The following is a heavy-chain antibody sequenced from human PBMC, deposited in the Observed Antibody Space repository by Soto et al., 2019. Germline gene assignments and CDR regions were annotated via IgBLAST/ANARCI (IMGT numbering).Heavy chain of an antibody. J-gene: IGHJ1*01. CDR3: AAGGAEYFQH. D-gene: IGHD3-10*01. V-gene: IGHV4-31*03. CDR2: IYYSGST. Sequence: TLSLTCTVSVGSISSGGYYCSWIRQHPGKGLEWIGYIYYSGSTYYNPSLKSRVTISVDTSKNQFSLKLSSVTAADTAVYYCAAGGAEYFQHWGQGTLVTVSS. CDR1: VGSISSGGYY.